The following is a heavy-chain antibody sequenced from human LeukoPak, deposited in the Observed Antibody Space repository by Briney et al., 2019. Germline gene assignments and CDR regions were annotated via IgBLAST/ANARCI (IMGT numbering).Heavy chain of an antibody. Sequence: PGGSLRLSCAASGFTVSSNYMSWVRQAPGKGLEWVSVIYSGGSTYYADSVKGRFTISRDNSKNTLYLQMNSRRAEDTAVYYCAREDIVLMVYDYWGQGTLVTVSS. V-gene: IGHV3-53*01. D-gene: IGHD2-8*01. CDR3: AREDIVLMVYDY. CDR2: IYSGGST. J-gene: IGHJ4*02. CDR1: GFTVSSNY.